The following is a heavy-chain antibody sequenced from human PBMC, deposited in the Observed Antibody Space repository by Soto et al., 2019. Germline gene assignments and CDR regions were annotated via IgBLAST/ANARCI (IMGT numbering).Heavy chain of an antibody. CDR1: GGSISSSSYY. CDR2: IYYSGST. J-gene: IGHJ4*02. V-gene: IGHV4-39*01. CDR3: ARPREYCSGGSCYPGDYFDY. Sequence: QLQLQESGPGLVKPSETLSLTCTVSGGSISSSSYYWGWIRQPPGKGREWIGSIYYSGSTYYNPSLKCRVTISVDTSKNQFSLKLSSVTAADTAVYYCARPREYCSGGSCYPGDYFDYWGQGTLVTVSS. D-gene: IGHD2-15*01.